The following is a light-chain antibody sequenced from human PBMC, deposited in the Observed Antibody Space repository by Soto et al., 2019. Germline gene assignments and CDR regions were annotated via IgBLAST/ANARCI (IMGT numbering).Light chain of an antibody. J-gene: IGKJ1*01. V-gene: IGKV3-20*01. CDR2: GAS. Sequence: IVLTQSPGTLSLSPGERATLSCRASQSVSSSYSAWYQQKPGQAPRLLIYGASSRATGIPDRFSGSGSGTDFTLTISRLEPEDFAVYYCQQYGSSQWTFGQGTKVDIK. CDR1: QSVSSSY. CDR3: QQYGSSQWT.